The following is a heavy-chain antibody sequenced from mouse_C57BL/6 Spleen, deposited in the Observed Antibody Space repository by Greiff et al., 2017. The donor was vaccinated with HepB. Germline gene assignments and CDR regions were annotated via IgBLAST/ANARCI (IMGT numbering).Heavy chain of an antibody. D-gene: IGHD2-3*01. CDR1: GYTFTSYG. V-gene: IGHV1-81*01. J-gene: IGHJ2*01. CDR2: IYPRSGNT. CDR3: ARGGDGYLDY. Sequence: VKLQESGAELARPGASVKLSCKASGYTFTSYGISWVKQRTGQGLEWIGEIYPRSGNTYYNEKFKGKATLTADKSSSTAYMELRSLTSEDSAVYFCARGGDGYLDYWGQGTTLTVSS.